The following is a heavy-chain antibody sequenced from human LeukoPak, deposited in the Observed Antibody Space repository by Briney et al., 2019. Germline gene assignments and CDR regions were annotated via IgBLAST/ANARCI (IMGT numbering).Heavy chain of an antibody. CDR2: ISAYNGNT. J-gene: IGHJ3*02. V-gene: IGHV1-18*01. Sequence: ASVKVSCKASGYTFTRYGISWVRQAPGQGLEWMGWISAYNGNTKYAQKFQGRVTMTTDTSTSTAYMDLRSLRSDDTAVYYCARDSWWGHDDIVVVVAATGPEDAIDIWGQGTMVTVSS. CDR3: ARDSWWGHDDIVVVVAATGPEDAIDI. CDR1: GYTFTRYG. D-gene: IGHD2-15*01.